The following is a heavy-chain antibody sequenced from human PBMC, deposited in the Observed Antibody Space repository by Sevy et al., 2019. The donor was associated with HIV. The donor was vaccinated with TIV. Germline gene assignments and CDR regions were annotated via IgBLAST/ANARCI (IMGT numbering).Heavy chain of an antibody. CDR2: INQDGSEK. CDR1: GFNFISHW. Sequence: GGSLRLSCTASGFNFISHWMIWVRQAPGKGLEWVANINQDGSEKYYVDSVKGRFTISRDNAKNSLYLQMNSLRGEDTAIYYCARGNDGWDYWGQGTLVTVSS. J-gene: IGHJ4*02. CDR3: ARGNDGWDY. D-gene: IGHD6-19*01. V-gene: IGHV3-7*01.